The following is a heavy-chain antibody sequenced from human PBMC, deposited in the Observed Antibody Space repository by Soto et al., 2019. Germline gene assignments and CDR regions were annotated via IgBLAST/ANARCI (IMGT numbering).Heavy chain of an antibody. CDR3: ARAVAGITHFAY. V-gene: IGHV6-1*01. Sequence: SQSRSVTCGISGEGVASNSAAWKWIRQTPTRGLEWLGRTYYRSKWYNDDAVAVKSRITINTDTSKNQFSLQLNSVTPEDSAFYSCARAVAGITHFAYWRHGTLVTVSS. CDR2: TYYRSKWYN. CDR1: GEGVASNSAA. J-gene: IGHJ4*01. D-gene: IGHD6-19*01.